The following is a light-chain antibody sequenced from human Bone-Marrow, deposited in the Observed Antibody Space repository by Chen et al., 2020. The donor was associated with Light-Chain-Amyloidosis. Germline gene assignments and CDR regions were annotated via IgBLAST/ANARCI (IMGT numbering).Light chain of an antibody. J-gene: IGLJ3*02. CDR2: DDS. CDR1: KLEDKY. Sequence: SYELLQPPSMSVSPGQTATITCSGEKLEDKYVCWYQQTPGQAPLLVVYDDSDRPSGIPERLSGSNSGNTATLTISRVEAGDEADYYCQVWDRSSDRPVFGGGTKLTVL. CDR3: QVWDRSSDRPV. V-gene: IGLV3-21*02.